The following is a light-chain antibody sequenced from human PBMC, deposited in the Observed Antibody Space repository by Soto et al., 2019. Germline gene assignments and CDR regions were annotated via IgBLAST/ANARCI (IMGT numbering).Light chain of an antibody. CDR1: QSISSW. J-gene: IGKJ5*01. V-gene: IGKV1-5*03. Sequence: DIQMTQSPSTLSASVGDRVTIICRASQSISSWLAWYQQKPGKAPKLLIYKASSLESGVPSRFSGSGSGTDFTLTISRLEPEDFAVYYCQQYGSSLFGQGTRLEIK. CDR3: QQYGSSL. CDR2: KAS.